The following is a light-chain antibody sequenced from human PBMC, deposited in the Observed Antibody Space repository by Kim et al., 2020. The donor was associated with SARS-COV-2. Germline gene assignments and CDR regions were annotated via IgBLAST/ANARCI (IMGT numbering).Light chain of an antibody. J-gene: IGLJ2*01. CDR2: EDN. CDR1: SGSIASNY. V-gene: IGLV6-57*03. Sequence: LTQPHSVSESPGETVTISCTRSSGSIASNYVQWYQQRPGSAPTTVIYEDNQRPSGVPARFSGSIDSSSNSASLTISGLKTEDEAVYYCQSYDSSSPCVFGGGTQLTVL. CDR3: QSYDSSSPCV.